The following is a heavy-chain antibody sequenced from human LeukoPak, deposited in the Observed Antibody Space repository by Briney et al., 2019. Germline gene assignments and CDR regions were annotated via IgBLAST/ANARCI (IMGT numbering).Heavy chain of an antibody. D-gene: IGHD4-17*01. CDR1: GGSFSGYY. CDR2: INHSGST. V-gene: IGHV4-34*01. J-gene: IGHJ5*02. Sequence: PSETLSLTCAVYGGSFSGYYWSWIRQPPGKGLEWIGEINHSGSTNYNPSLKSRVTISVDTSKNQFSLKLSSVTVADTAVYYCARGAHGDYFNNNWFDPWGQGTLVTVSS. CDR3: ARGAHGDYFNNNWFDP.